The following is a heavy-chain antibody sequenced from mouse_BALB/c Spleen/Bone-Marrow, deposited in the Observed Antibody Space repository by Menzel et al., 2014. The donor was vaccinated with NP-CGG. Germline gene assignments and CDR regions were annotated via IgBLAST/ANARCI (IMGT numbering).Heavy chain of an antibody. CDR3: ARRGWFYAMDY. Sequence: DVKLVESGGGLVQPGGSLKLSCATSGFTFSDYYMYWVRQTPEKRLECVAYISNGGGSTYYPDTVKGRFTISRDNAKNTLYLQMSRLKSEDTAMYYCARRGWFYAMDYWGQGTSVTVSS. J-gene: IGHJ4*01. CDR2: ISNGGGST. V-gene: IGHV5-12*02. D-gene: IGHD3-3*01. CDR1: GFTFSDYY.